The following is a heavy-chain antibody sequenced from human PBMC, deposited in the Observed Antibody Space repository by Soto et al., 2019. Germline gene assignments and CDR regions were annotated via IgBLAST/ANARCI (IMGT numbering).Heavy chain of an antibody. Sequence: EVQLVESGGKLVQPGGSLTLSCAASGFTFKNHWMHWVRQAPGKGLVWVSRIHYDGSNTRYADSVNGRFTISRDNAKNTLYLHLSSLKVDDTAVYYCARDWYHFSSGSARGGHWYFELWGRGTLVTVSS. J-gene: IGHJ2*01. V-gene: IGHV3-74*01. CDR1: GFTFKNHW. D-gene: IGHD3-10*01. CDR3: ARDWYHFSSGSARGGHWYFEL. CDR2: IHYDGSNT.